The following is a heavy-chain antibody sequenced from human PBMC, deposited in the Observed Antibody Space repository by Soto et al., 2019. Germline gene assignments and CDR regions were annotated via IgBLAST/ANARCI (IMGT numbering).Heavy chain of an antibody. D-gene: IGHD2-2*01. V-gene: IGHV1-8*01. CDR3: VREDIVLAPPSRPFDP. CDR2: MNPNSSNT. Sequence: QVQLVQSGAEVKKPGSSVKVSCKASGYTFTSYDINWVRQASGQGLEWMRWMNPNSSNTGFAQKSRGGVTMTRDTSLNTAYMELPSLTSEDTAVYYCVREDIVLAPPSRPFDPWGQGTRVTVSP. CDR1: GYTFTSYD. J-gene: IGHJ5*02.